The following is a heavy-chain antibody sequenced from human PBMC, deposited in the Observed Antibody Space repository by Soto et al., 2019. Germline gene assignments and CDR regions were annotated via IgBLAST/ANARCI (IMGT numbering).Heavy chain of an antibody. Sequence: QVQLVQSGDEVKKPGSSVKVSCKASGGTFSSYTISWVRQAPGQGLEWMGRIIPILGIANYAQKFQGRVTITADKSTSTAYMELSSLRSEDTAVYYCARVSVGATVLDYWGQGTLVTVSS. CDR1: GGTFSSYT. V-gene: IGHV1-69*02. J-gene: IGHJ4*02. CDR3: ARVSVGATVLDY. D-gene: IGHD1-26*01. CDR2: IIPILGIA.